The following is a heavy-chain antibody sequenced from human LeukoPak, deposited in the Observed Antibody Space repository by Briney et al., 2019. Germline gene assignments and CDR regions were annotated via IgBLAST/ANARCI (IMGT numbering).Heavy chain of an antibody. V-gene: IGHV1-18*01. Sequence: ASVKVSCKASGYTFAGYGISWVRQAPGQGLEWMGWISIYSGNTDYAQNLQGRITVTADTSTSTAYMELRSLRSDDTAVYYCARQTLWNQYYFDYWGQGTLVTVSS. CDR3: ARQTLWNQYYFDY. J-gene: IGHJ4*02. CDR1: GYTFAGYG. D-gene: IGHD1-14*01. CDR2: ISIYSGNT.